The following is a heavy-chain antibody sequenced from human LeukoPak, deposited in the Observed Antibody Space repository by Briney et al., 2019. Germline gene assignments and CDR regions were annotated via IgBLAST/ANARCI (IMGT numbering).Heavy chain of an antibody. CDR2: IYPGDSDT. Sequence: GESLKISCKGSGYSFTSYWIGWVRQMPGKGLEWMGIIYPGDSDTRYSPSFQGQVTISSDKSMSTAYLQWSSLKASDTAMYYCARALVDTAMVTGFDYWGQGTLVTVSS. CDR3: ARALVDTAMVTGFDY. J-gene: IGHJ4*02. V-gene: IGHV5-51*01. CDR1: GYSFTSYW. D-gene: IGHD5-18*01.